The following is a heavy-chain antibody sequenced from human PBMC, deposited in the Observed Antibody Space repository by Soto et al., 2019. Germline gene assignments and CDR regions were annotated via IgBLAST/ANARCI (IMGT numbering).Heavy chain of an antibody. V-gene: IGHV3-74*01. Sequence: EVQLVESGGGLVQPGGSLRLSCAASGFTFTTYWMHWVRQAPGMGLVWVSCINSDWSITTYADSVKGRFTISRDNARNTVYLQMNSMRDDDTAVYSCATVVTGSYNGFDTWGQGTLVTVSS. CDR1: GFTFTTYW. CDR2: INSDWSIT. D-gene: IGHD2-15*01. J-gene: IGHJ5*02. CDR3: ATVVTGSYNGFDT.